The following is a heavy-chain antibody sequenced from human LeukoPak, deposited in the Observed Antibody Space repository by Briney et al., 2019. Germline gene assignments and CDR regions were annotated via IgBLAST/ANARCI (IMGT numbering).Heavy chain of an antibody. D-gene: IGHD2-21*01. CDR1: GFTFSGYS. CDR3: ARAYLLPSIPYWYFDL. V-gene: IGHV3-48*04. Sequence: GGTLRLSCAASGFTFSGYSMNWVGPAPGKGLEWRSYISSPSTTISYADSVRGRFTISRDNPKNSLYLPMNSLRAEDAAIYQCARAYLLPSIPYWYFDLWGRGTLVTVSS. J-gene: IGHJ2*01. CDR2: ISSPSTTI.